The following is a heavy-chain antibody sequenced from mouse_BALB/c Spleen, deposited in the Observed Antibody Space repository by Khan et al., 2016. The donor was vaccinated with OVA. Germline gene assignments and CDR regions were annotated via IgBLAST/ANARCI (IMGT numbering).Heavy chain of an antibody. D-gene: IGHD2-1*01. J-gene: IGHJ3*01. CDR1: GYTFTTYW. CDR2: INPSTGYT. V-gene: IGHV1-7*01. CDR3: ERRGKYGNLAY. Sequence: QVQLQQSGAELAKPGASVKMSCTASGYTFTTYWIHWVKQWPGQGLEWIGYINPSTGYTEYNQKFKDTATLTTDKSSSTAFMQLSSLTSEDSAVFYGERRGKYGNLAYWGQGTLVTVSA.